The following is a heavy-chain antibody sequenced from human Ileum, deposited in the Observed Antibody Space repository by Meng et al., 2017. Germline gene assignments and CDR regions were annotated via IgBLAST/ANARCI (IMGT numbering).Heavy chain of an antibody. CDR1: GDSIRISFY. D-gene: IGHD2-15*01. CDR3: VRHGGKYFDY. Sequence: QEPGPGRGQPSATLCLPCTVSGDSIRISFYWSWVSQSPGKGLEWIGQIYLPGSPNYNPSLESRVTISEDKSMTQFSLRLTSVTAADTAIFYCVRHGGKYFDYWGQGILVTVSS. CDR2: IYLPGSP. J-gene: IGHJ4*02. V-gene: IGHV4-4*02.